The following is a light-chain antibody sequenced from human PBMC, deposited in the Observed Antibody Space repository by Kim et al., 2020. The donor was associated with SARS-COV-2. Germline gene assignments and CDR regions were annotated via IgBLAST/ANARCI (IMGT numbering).Light chain of an antibody. J-gene: IGLJ3*02. CDR1: SSDVGGHDS. V-gene: IGLV2-11*01. Sequence: GQSVTISCTGTSSDVGGHDSVSWYQQHPGKGPKLVIYDVSKRPSGVPDRFSGSLSGNTASLTISGLQVDDEADYHCCSYAGSYTWVFGGGTKVTVL. CDR3: CSYAGSYTWV. CDR2: DVS.